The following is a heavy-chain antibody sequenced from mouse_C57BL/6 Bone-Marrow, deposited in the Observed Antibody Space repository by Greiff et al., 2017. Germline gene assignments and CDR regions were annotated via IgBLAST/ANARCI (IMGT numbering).Heavy chain of an antibody. J-gene: IGHJ1*03. CDR2: INPNNGGT. Sequence: VQLQQPGTELVKPGASVKLSCKASGYTFTSYWMHWVKQRPGPGLEWIGNINPNNGGTNYNEKFKNKATLTVDKSSSAAYMQLSSLTSEDSAVYYCATNWDRYFDVWGTGTTVTVSS. V-gene: IGHV1-53*01. CDR3: ATNWDRYFDV. D-gene: IGHD4-1*01. CDR1: GYTFTSYW.